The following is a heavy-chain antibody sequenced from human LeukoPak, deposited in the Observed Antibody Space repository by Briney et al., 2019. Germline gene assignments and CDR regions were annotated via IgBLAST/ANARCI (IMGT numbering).Heavy chain of an antibody. CDR2: ISGGSTSL. V-gene: IGHV3-48*04. D-gene: IGHD2-2*01. Sequence: GGSLRLSCAASGFIFRSFTMNWVRQTPGKGLELVAYISGGSTSLHYADSVKGRFTISRDNAKNSLFLQMNSLRVEDTAVYYCTRDLGSSISCYSDWGQGTLVTVSS. CDR1: GFIFRSFT. J-gene: IGHJ4*02. CDR3: TRDLGSSISCYSD.